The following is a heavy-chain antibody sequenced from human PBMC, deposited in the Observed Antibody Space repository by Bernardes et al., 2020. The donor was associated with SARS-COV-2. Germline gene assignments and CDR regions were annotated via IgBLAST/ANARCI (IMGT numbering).Heavy chain of an antibody. CDR2: IKQDGSEQ. CDR3: AREEYGVPLDN. Sequence: GGSLRLSCTASGFTFSTFWMSWVRQAPGKGLEWVANIKQDGSEQYYVDSGKGRFTISRDNAKNSLSLQMNSLRPEDTAVYYCAREEYGVPLDNWGQGTLVTVSS. J-gene: IGHJ4*02. D-gene: IGHD4-17*01. V-gene: IGHV3-7*03. CDR1: GFTFSTFW.